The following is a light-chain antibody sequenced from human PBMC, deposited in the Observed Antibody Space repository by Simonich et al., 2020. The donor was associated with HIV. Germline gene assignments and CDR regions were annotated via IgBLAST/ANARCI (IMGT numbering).Light chain of an antibody. Sequence: EIVMTQSPATLSVSPGERATLSCRASQSISTNLAWYQQKPGQAPRLLMYDASTRATGIPARCTGSGSGTEFTLTINSMQSEDIAIFHCQQYDSWPYTFGQGTKLEIK. CDR3: QQYDSWPYT. CDR1: QSISTN. J-gene: IGKJ2*01. V-gene: IGKV3-15*01. CDR2: DAS.